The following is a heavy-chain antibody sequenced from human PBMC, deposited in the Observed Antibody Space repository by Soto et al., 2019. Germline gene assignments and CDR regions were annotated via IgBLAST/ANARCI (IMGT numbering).Heavy chain of an antibody. Sequence: EMQLLESGGGLVQPGGPLRLSCAASGFTFGAFAMAWVRQRPGNGLEWVSSLSGGGGSTYYNNSVRGRFTISRDNSNSTLFLQMNNLRAEDTAVYYCAKDISLRGWVYLVVEYWGQGTLVTVSP. CDR2: LSGGGGST. V-gene: IGHV3-23*01. D-gene: IGHD6-13*01. J-gene: IGHJ4*02. CDR1: GFTFGAFA. CDR3: AKDISLRGWVYLVVEY.